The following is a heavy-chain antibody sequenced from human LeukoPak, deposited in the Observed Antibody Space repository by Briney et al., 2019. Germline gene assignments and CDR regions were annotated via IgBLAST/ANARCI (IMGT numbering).Heavy chain of an antibody. CDR2: ISWNSADI. J-gene: IGHJ4*02. D-gene: IGHD5-24*01. CDR1: GFAFDEYA. V-gene: IGHV3-9*01. CDR3: VKEPTERYYFDF. Sequence: PAGGSLRLSCAASGFAFDEYAMHWVRQVPGKGLEWPVGISWNSADITYADSVKGRFTVSRDNARNSLYLQMDSLRREDSALYYCVKEPTERYYFDFWGQGTLVSVSS.